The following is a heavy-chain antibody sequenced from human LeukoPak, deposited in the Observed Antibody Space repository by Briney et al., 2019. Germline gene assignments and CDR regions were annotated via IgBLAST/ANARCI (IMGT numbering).Heavy chain of an antibody. V-gene: IGHV4-39*07. CDR1: GGSISSGGYY. CDR3: ARAPGYDFWSGHYTGIRKYYFDY. D-gene: IGHD3-3*01. J-gene: IGHJ4*02. CDR2: INHSGST. Sequence: SETLSLTCTVSGGSISSGGYYWSWIRQHPGKGLEWIGEINHSGSTNYNPSLKSRVTISVDTSKNQFSLKLSSVTAADTAVYYCARAPGYDFWSGHYTGIRKYYFDYWGQGTLVTVSS.